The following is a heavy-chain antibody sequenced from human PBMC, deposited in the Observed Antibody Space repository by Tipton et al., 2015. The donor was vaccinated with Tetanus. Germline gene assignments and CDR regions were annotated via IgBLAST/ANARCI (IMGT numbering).Heavy chain of an antibody. CDR2: MNPNSGNT. CDR1: GYTFSSYD. V-gene: IGHV1-8*01. CDR3: VRGTTMVRGVSPTGFYGMDV. Sequence: QLVQSGAEVKKSGASVKVSCKASGYTFSSYDTNWVRQATGQGLEWMGWMNPNSGNTAYAQKFQGRVTMTSNTSIITAYMELSSLGSEDTAVYYCVRGTTMVRGVSPTGFYGMDVWGQGTTGTVSS. J-gene: IGHJ6*02. D-gene: IGHD3-10*01.